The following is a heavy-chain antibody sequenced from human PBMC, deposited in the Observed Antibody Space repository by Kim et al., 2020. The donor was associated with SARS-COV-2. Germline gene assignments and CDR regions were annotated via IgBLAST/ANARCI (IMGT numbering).Heavy chain of an antibody. CDR2: ISYDGSNK. J-gene: IGHJ6*02. CDR1: GFTFSSYG. Sequence: GGSLRLSCAASGFTFSSYGMHWVRQAPGKGLEWVAVISYDGSNKYYADSVKGRFTISRDNSKNTLYLQMNSLRAEDTAVYYCAKDQKYYDFWSGYFSGLDDARNSYYDGMDVWGQGTTVTVSS. D-gene: IGHD3-3*01. CDR3: AKDQKYYDFWSGYFSGLDDARNSYYDGMDV. V-gene: IGHV3-30*18.